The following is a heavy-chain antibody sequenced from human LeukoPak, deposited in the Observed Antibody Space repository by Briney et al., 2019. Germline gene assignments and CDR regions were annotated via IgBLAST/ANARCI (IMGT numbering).Heavy chain of an antibody. J-gene: IGHJ4*02. CDR3: AREVLCSGGSCYDLDY. CDR2: IYTSGST. Sequence: PSQTLSLTCTVSGGSISSGSYYWSWIRQPAGKGLEWIGRIYTSGSTNYNPSLKSRVTISVDTSKNQFSLKLSSVTAADTAVCYCAREVLCSGGSCYDLDYWGQGTLVTVSS. D-gene: IGHD2-15*01. CDR1: GGSISSGSYY. V-gene: IGHV4-61*02.